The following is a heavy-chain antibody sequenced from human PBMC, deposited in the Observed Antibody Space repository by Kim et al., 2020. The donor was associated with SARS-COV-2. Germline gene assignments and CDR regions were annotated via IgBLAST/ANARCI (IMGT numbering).Heavy chain of an antibody. J-gene: IGHJ3*02. CDR1: GYTFTSYG. D-gene: IGHD3-9*01. V-gene: IGHV1-18*04. CDR3: ARLSLRYGILTGYSPDAFDI. CDR2: ISAYNGNT. Sequence: ASVKVSCKASGYTFTSYGISWVRQAPGQGLEWMGWISAYNGNTNYAQKLQGRVTMTTDTSTSTAYMELRSLRSDDTAVYYCARLSLRYGILTGYSPDAFDIWGQGTMVTVSS.